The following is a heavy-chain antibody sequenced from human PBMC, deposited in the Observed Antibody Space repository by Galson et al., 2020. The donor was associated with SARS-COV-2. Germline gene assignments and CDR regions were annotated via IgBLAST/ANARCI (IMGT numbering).Heavy chain of an antibody. CDR2: IYADGTT. V-gene: IGHV3-53*01. CDR1: GFTVSNKF. CDR3: ARGLRITLLGAAHFYDH. J-gene: IGHJ4*02. D-gene: IGHD3-3*01. Sequence: GGSLRLSCAASGFTVSNKFMTWVRQAPGKGLEWVSVIYADGTTFYADSVKGRFTVSRADPKNTLYLQMNNLRAEDTAVYYCARGLRITLLGAAHFYDHWGQGTLVTVSS.